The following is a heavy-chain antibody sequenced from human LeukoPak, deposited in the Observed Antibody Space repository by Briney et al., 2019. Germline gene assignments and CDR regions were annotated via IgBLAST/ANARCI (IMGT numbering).Heavy chain of an antibody. CDR3: ARGDFSGSGYYSRFDY. Sequence: PSETLSLTCAVSGGSISSSNWWSWVRQPPGKGLEWIGEIYHSGSTNYNPSLKSRVTISVDKSKNQFSLKLSSVTAADTAVYYCARGDFSGSGYYSRFDYWGQGTLVTVSS. CDR1: GGSISSSNW. D-gene: IGHD3-22*01. CDR2: IYHSGST. V-gene: IGHV4-4*02. J-gene: IGHJ4*02.